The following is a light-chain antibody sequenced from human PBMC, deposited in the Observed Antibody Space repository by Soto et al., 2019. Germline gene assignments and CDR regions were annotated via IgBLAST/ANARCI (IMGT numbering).Light chain of an antibody. Sequence: DIQMTQSPSILSASVGDRVTITCRASQSISSYLAWYQQKPGKAPKLLIYKASSLESGVPSRFGGSGSGTEFTLTISSLQPDDFATYYCQQYNTYSVTFGQGTKLEIK. CDR3: QQYNTYSVT. CDR2: KAS. CDR1: QSISSY. V-gene: IGKV1-5*03. J-gene: IGKJ2*01.